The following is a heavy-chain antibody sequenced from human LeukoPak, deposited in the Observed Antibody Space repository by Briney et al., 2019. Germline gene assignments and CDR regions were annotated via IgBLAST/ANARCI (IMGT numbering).Heavy chain of an antibody. Sequence: PGGSLRLSCAASVFTFSSYATSWAPQAPGKGLEWGSAISGSGGSRYYEDSVKGRFPISRDNSKTTLYLQMNGLRAEDAAVYYCASEIVVVVAATDDGDDYWGQGTLVTVSS. CDR2: ISGSGGSR. CDR3: ASEIVVVVAATDDGDDY. CDR1: VFTFSSYA. D-gene: IGHD2-15*01. V-gene: IGHV3-23*01. J-gene: IGHJ4*02.